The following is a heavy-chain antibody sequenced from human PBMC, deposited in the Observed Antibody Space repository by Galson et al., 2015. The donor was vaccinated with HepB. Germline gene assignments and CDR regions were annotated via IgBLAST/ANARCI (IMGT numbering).Heavy chain of an antibody. CDR3: ARDNGYSNWDY. CDR2: IKQDGSEK. D-gene: IGHD4-11*01. CDR1: GFIFNNYW. Sequence: SLRLSCAASGFIFNNYWMTWVRQAPGKGLEWVANIKQDGSEKYYVDSVKGRFTISRDNARNSLYLQMNSLRAEDTAVYYCARDNGYSNWDYWGQGTLVTVSS. J-gene: IGHJ4*02. V-gene: IGHV3-7*03.